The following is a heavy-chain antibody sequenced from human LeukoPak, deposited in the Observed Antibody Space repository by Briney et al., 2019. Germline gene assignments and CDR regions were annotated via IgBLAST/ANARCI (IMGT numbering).Heavy chain of an antibody. CDR3: ARFNERVRGVIISLDY. CDR2: IWYDGSNK. V-gene: IGHV3-33*01. CDR1: GFTFSSYG. J-gene: IGHJ4*02. D-gene: IGHD3-10*01. Sequence: GGSLRLSCAASGFTFSSYGMHWVRQAPGKGLGWVAVIWYDGSNKYYADSVKGRFTISRDNSKNTLYLQMNSLRAEDTAVYYCARFNERVRGVIISLDYWGQGTLVTVSS.